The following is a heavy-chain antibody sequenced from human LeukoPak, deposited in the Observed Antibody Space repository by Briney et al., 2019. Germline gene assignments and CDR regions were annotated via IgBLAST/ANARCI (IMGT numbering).Heavy chain of an antibody. Sequence: GGSMRPSSAASGSSVSSKYMSWVRQAPGKGLEWVALIYSDETTYYADSVKGRFTISRDNSKSTLYLQMNSLRAEDTAVYYCARHWELRGQGTLVTVSS. CDR3: ARHWEL. J-gene: IGHJ4*02. D-gene: IGHD1-26*01. CDR2: IYSDETT. V-gene: IGHV3-53*01. CDR1: GSSVSSKY.